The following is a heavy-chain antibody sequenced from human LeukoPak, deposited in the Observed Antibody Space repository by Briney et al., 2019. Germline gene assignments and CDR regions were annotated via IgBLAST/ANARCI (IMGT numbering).Heavy chain of an antibody. J-gene: IGHJ4*02. CDR2: IRYDGSNR. V-gene: IGHV3-30*02. Sequence: GGSLRLSCAASGFTFSGYGMHWVRQAPGKGLEWVAFIRYDGSNRYYADSVKGRFTISRDNSKSTLYLQMNSLRTDDTAVYYCVKDRDGYSYVIKTYFDYWGQGTLLTVSS. CDR3: VKDRDGYSYVIKTYFDY. CDR1: GFTFSGYG. D-gene: IGHD5-18*01.